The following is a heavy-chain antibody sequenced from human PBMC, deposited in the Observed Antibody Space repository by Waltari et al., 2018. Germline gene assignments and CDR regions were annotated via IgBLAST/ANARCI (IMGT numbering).Heavy chain of an antibody. V-gene: IGHV1-46*01. J-gene: IGHJ4*02. CDR3: ARDFHSSGGSCYSGGFDY. CDR1: GYTFTSYY. D-gene: IGHD2-15*01. Sequence: QVQLVQSGAEVKKPGASVKVSCKESGYTFTSYYMHWVRQAPGQGLEWMGTIHTRDGRSSYAERCKGRGTMTRDPSTSTVYMAPRSLRSDETAVYYCARDFHSSGGSCYSGGFDYWGQGTLVTVSS. CDR2: IHTRDGRS.